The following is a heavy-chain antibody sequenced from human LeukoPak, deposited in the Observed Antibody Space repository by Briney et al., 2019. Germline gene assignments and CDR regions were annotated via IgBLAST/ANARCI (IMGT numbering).Heavy chain of an antibody. CDR3: ARDQRMRAFDI. Sequence: ASVKVSCKASGYTFTGYYMHWVRQAPGQGLEGMGWINPKRGGTSYAQKFQGRVTMTRDPSISTAYMELSSLRSDDTAVYYCARDQRMRAFDIWGQGTMVTVSS. CDR1: GYTFTGYY. J-gene: IGHJ3*02. D-gene: IGHD2/OR15-2a*01. CDR2: INPKRGGT. V-gene: IGHV1-2*02.